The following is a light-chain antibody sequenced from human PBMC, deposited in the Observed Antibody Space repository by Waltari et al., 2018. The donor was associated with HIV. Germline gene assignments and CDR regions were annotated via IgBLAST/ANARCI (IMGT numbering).Light chain of an antibody. CDR2: KDS. V-gene: IGLV3-25*03. CDR3: QSADISSWV. Sequence: SYELTQPPSVSVSPGQTARITCSGDALPKPSAYWYQQKPGQAPVLVIYKDSERPSGIPERFSGSSSGTTVTLTISGVQAEDEADYYCQSADISSWVFGGGTKLTVL. CDR1: ALPKPS. J-gene: IGLJ3*02.